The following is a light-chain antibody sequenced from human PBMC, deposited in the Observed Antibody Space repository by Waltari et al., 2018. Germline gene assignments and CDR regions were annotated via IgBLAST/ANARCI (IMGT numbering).Light chain of an antibody. J-gene: IGLJ3*02. CDR3: QSYDRSLSGWV. CDR1: SSNIGAGSD. CDR2: GNI. V-gene: IGLV1-40*01. Sequence: PGPRVTIPCTGSSSNIGAGSDVHWYQQLPGTAPKLLSYGNINRPSGVPDRFSGSQSGTSPSLAITGLLAEDEGDYYCQSYDRSLSGWVFGGGTKLTVL.